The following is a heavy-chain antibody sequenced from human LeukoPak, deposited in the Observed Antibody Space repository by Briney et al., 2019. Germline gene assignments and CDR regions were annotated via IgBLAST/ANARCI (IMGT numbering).Heavy chain of an antibody. CDR2: IYYSGST. CDR3: ARDTYNYGSSAYYFDY. V-gene: IGHV4-59*12. CDR1: GGSISSYY. J-gene: IGHJ4*02. Sequence: SETLSLTCTVSGGSISSYYWSWIRQPPGKGLEWIGYIYYSGSTNYNPSLKSRVTISVDTSKNQFSLKLSSVTAADTAVYYCARDTYNYGSSAYYFDYWGQGTLVTVSS. D-gene: IGHD5-18*01.